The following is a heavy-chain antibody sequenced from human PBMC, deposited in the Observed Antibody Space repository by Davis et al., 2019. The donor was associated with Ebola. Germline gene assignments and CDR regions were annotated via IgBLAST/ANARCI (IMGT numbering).Heavy chain of an antibody. J-gene: IGHJ6*04. CDR2: IIGSGGST. Sequence: PGGSLRLSCADSVITFSSYAMTWVRQAPGKGLEWVSAIIGSGGSTYYADSVKGRFTISRDNSKKTMYLQMNSLRAEDTAVYYCARSGLSFGVVKYHYGMDVWGKGTTVTVSS. CDR1: VITFSSYA. CDR3: ARSGLSFGVVKYHYGMDV. V-gene: IGHV3-23*01. D-gene: IGHD3-3*01.